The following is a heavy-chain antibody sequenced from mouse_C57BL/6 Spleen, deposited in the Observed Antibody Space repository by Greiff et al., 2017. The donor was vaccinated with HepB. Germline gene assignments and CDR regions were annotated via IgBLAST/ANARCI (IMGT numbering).Heavy chain of an antibody. CDR2: ILPGSGST. V-gene: IGHV1-9*01. Sequence: QVQLQQSGAELMKPGASVKLSCKATGYTFTGYWIEWVKQRPGHGLEWIGEILPGSGSTNYNEKFKGKATFTADTSSNTAYMQLSSLTTEDSAIYYCARSVHYYGSKYYYAMDYWGQGTSVTVSS. D-gene: IGHD1-1*01. CDR1: GYTFTGYW. CDR3: ARSVHYYGSKYYYAMDY. J-gene: IGHJ4*01.